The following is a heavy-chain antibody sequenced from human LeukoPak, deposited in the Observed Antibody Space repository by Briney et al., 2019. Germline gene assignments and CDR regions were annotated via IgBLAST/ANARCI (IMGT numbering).Heavy chain of an antibody. J-gene: IGHJ4*02. CDR3: ARGEQLVAVFDY. V-gene: IGHV4-34*01. D-gene: IGHD6-6*01. CDR1: GGSFSGYY. CDR2: INHSGST. Sequence: KPSETLSLTCAVYGGSFSGYYRSWIRQPPGKGLGWIGEINHSGSTNYNPSLKSRVTISVDTSKNQFSLKLSSVTAADTAVYYCARGEQLVAVFDYWGQGTLVTVSS.